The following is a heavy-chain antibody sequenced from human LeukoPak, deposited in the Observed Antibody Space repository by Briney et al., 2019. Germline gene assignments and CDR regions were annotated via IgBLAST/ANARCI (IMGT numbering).Heavy chain of an antibody. J-gene: IGHJ4*02. Sequence: ASVQVSCRASGYTFTSYYMLWVRQAPGQGLEWMGIINPSGGSTSYAQTFQGRVTMTRDTSTSTVYMELSSLRSEDTAVYYCARRTYFDYWGQGTLVTVSS. CDR1: GYTFTSYY. V-gene: IGHV1-46*01. CDR3: ARRTYFDY. CDR2: INPSGGST.